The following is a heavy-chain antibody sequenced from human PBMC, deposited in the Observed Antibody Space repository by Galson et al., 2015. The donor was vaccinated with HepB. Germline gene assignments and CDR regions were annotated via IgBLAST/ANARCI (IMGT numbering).Heavy chain of an antibody. CDR1: GGSISSSNW. CDR3: ARKKYSGSYTFDY. Sequence: LSLTCAVSGGSISSSNWWSWVRQPPGKGLEWIGEINHSGSTNYNPSLKSRVTISVDTSKNQFSLKLSSVTAADTAVYYCARKKYSGSYTFDYWGQGTLVTVSS. CDR2: INHSGST. V-gene: IGHV4-4*02. J-gene: IGHJ4*02. D-gene: IGHD1-26*01.